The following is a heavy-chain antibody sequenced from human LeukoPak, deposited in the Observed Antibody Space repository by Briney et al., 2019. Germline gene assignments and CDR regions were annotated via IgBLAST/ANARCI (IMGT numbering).Heavy chain of an antibody. CDR1: GGSFSGYY. V-gene: IGHV4-34*01. D-gene: IGHD1-26*01. J-gene: IGHJ6*03. CDR3: ARDLPYSGSYYQPSGYYYYMDV. Sequence: PSETLSLTCAVYGGSFSGYYWSWIRQPPGKGLEWIGEINHSGSTNYNPSLKSRVTISVDTSKNQFSLKLSSVTAADTAVYYCARDLPYSGSYYQPSGYYYYMDVWGKGTTVTISS. CDR2: INHSGST.